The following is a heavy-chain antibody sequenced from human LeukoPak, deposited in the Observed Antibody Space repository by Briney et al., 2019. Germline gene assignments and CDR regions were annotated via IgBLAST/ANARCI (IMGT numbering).Heavy chain of an antibody. D-gene: IGHD2-15*01. CDR2: INGDESNR. J-gene: IGHJ3*01. V-gene: IGHV3-74*01. CDR1: GFTFSTSW. CDR3: ARDRGGNAFGV. Sequence: GGSLRLSCAASGFTFSTSWMNWVRQAPGKGLVWVSRINGDESNRVYADSVKGRFTISRDNAKNTLYLQMNSLRAEDTAVYYCARDRGGNAFGVWGRGTMVTVSS.